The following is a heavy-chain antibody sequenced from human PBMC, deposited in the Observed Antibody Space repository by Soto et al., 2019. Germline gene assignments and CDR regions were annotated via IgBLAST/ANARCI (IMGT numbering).Heavy chain of an antibody. D-gene: IGHD2-21*02. J-gene: IGHJ1*01. CDR2: IYYSGTV. V-gene: IGHV4-59*13. CDR3: ARDMTELQD. Sequence: SETLSLTCTVSGGSISGNYWTWIRQPPGKGLEWIGYIYYSGTVNYNPSLKSRVTISVDTSKNQFSLHLTSVTAADTAVYYCARDMTELQDWGQGTLVTV. CDR1: GGSISGNY.